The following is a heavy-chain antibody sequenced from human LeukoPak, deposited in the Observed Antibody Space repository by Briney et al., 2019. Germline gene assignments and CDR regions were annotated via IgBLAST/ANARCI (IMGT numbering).Heavy chain of an antibody. CDR1: GYTFTGYY. D-gene: IGHD3-22*01. Sequence: ASVKVSCKASGYTFTGYYMHWVRQAPGQGLEWMGRINPNSGGANYAQKFQGRVTMTRDTSISTAYMALSRLRSDDTAVYYCARRVGYDSSGYYYVSTGSLDYWGQGTLVTVSS. CDR2: INPNSGGA. J-gene: IGHJ4*02. V-gene: IGHV1-2*06. CDR3: ARRVGYDSSGYYYVSTGSLDY.